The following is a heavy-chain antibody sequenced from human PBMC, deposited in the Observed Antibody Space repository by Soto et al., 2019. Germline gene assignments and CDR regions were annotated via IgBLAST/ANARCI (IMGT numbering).Heavy chain of an antibody. D-gene: IGHD3-22*01. CDR1: GFTFSNYN. CDR2: INTRSTTI. Sequence: ELQLVESGGGLVQPGGSLRLSCAASGFTFSNYNMNWVRQAPGKGLEWVSYINTRSTTINYADSVKGRFTVSRDNAKNSQDLQMDSLRDEDAAVYYCARDPEFYYDSRVYQVWGYYGMDVGGQGKTVTVS. CDR3: ARDPEFYYDSRVYQVWGYYGMDV. J-gene: IGHJ6*02. V-gene: IGHV3-48*02.